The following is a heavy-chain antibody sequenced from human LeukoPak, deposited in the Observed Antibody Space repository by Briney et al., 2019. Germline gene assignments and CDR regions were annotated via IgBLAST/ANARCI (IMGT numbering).Heavy chain of an antibody. Sequence: GGSLRLSCAASGFTFSNYGMTWVRQAPGEGLEWVAVISYDGSNKYYADSVKGRFTISRDNSKNTLYLQMNSLRAEDTAVYYCAKDLAYGGNGDYYYGMDVWGQGTTVTVSS. CDR2: ISYDGSNK. J-gene: IGHJ6*02. V-gene: IGHV3-30*18. D-gene: IGHD4-23*01. CDR1: GFTFSNYG. CDR3: AKDLAYGGNGDYYYGMDV.